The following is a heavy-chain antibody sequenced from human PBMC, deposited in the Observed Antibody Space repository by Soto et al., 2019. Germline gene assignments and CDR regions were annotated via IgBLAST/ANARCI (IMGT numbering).Heavy chain of an antibody. CDR2: IYYSGST. V-gene: IGHV4-61*01. Sequence: GTLSRTWADSGGCGIIGSYYWSWIRQPPGKGLEWIGYIYYSGSTNYDPSLKSRVTISVDTSKNQFSLKLSSVTAADTAVCYCARGRDYSNYYYYHYYAKDVWLQGPKVSVSS. CDR1: GGCGIIGSYY. D-gene: IGHD4-4*01. CDR3: ARGRDYSNYYYYHYYAKDV. J-gene: IGHJ6*02.